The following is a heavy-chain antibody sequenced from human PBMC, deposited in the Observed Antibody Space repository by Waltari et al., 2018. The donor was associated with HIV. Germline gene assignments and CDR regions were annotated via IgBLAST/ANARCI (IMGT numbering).Heavy chain of an antibody. Sequence: EVQLVASGGGLVQPGRSMRLSCAASGFTFADYAMPLLRQVPGKGLEVVSGISWNGGGIGYADSVKGRFTISRDNAKNSLYLQMNSLRAEDTAMYYCAKDRSGNYYNPWFDPWGQGTLVTVSS. CDR3: AKDRSGNYYNPWFDP. V-gene: IGHV3-9*01. CDR2: ISWNGGGI. J-gene: IGHJ5*02. D-gene: IGHD3-10*01. CDR1: GFTFADYA.